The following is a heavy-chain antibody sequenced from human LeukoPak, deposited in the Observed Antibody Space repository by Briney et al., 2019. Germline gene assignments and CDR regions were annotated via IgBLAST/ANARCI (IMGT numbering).Heavy chain of an antibody. CDR3: ARALLTGPGHFDY. J-gene: IGHJ4*02. Sequence: GGSLRLSCAASGFTFSSYAMSWVRQAPGKGLVWVSRINSDGSSTSYADSVKGRFTISRDNAKNTLYLQMNSLRAEDTAVYYCARALLTGPGHFDYWGQGTLVTVSS. D-gene: IGHD3-9*01. V-gene: IGHV3-74*01. CDR1: GFTFSSYA. CDR2: INSDGSST.